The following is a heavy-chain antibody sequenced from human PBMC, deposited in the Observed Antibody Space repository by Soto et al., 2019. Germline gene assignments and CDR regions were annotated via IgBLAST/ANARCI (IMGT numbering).Heavy chain of an antibody. J-gene: IGHJ5*02. V-gene: IGHV3-30-3*01. CDR3: ARDWDLGSGSYYNAP. Sequence: GGSLRLSCAASEFTFSSYAMHWVRQAPGKGLEWVAVISYDGSNKYYADSVKGRFTISRDNSKNTLYLQMNSLRAEDTAVYYCARDWDLGSGSYYNAPWGQGTLVTVSS. D-gene: IGHD3-10*01. CDR1: EFTFSSYA. CDR2: ISYDGSNK.